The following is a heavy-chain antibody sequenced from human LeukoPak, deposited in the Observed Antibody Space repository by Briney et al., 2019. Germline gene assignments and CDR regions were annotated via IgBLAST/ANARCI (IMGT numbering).Heavy chain of an antibody. CDR2: IYHSGST. Sequence: SETLSLTCAVSGASISNNNWWSWVRQPPGKGLEWIGEIYHSGSTNYNPSLKSRVTISVDKSKNQFSLKLSSVTAADTAVYYCARADYGDHSFDYWGQGTLVTVSS. J-gene: IGHJ4*02. CDR3: ARADYGDHSFDY. V-gene: IGHV4-4*02. CDR1: GASISNNNW. D-gene: IGHD5-24*01.